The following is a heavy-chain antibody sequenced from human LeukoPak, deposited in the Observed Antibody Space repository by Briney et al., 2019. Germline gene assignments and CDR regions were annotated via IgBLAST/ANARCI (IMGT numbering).Heavy chain of an antibody. D-gene: IGHD6-13*01. V-gene: IGHV3-33*05. CDR2: VSFDSNNL. CDR1: GFTFSTYG. J-gene: IGHJ4*02. Sequence: PGGSLRLSCAASGFTFSTYGMHWVRQAPGKGLEWVAVVSFDSNNLYYADSVKGRFTISRDNAKNSLYLQMNSLRAEDTALYYCARDPVIAAAGTHYFDYWGQGTLVTVSS. CDR3: ARDPVIAAAGTHYFDY.